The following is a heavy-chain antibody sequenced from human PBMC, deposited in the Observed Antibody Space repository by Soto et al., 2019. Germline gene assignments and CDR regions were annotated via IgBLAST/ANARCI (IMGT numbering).Heavy chain of an antibody. Sequence: EVQLVESGGGLAQPGGSLRVSCATSGFTFSSYWMSWVRQSPGKGLEWVATIKQDESEKYYVDSVKGRFTVSRDNARNSLYLQMNTLRAEDTAFYYCARGDYFDRKFDYWGQGDLVTVSS. D-gene: IGHD3-22*01. V-gene: IGHV3-7*03. CDR2: IKQDESEK. CDR3: ARGDYFDRKFDY. J-gene: IGHJ4*02. CDR1: GFTFSSYW.